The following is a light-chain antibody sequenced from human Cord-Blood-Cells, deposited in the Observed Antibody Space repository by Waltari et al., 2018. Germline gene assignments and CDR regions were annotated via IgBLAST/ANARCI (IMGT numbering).Light chain of an antibody. CDR2: EGS. J-gene: IGLJ1*01. CDR1: SSDVGSYNL. Sequence: QSALTQPASVSGSPGQSLTISCTGTSSDVGSYNLVPWYQQHPGTAPKLMIYEGSKRPSGVSNRFSGSKSGNTASLTISGLQAEDEADYYCCSYAGSSTFVFGTGTKVTVL. V-gene: IGLV2-23*01. CDR3: CSYAGSSTFV.